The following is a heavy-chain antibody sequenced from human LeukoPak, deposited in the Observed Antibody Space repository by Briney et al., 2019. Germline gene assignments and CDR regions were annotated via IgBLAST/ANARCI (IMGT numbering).Heavy chain of an antibody. V-gene: IGHV3-11*06. Sequence: KPGGSLRLSCAASGFTLSDYYMSWIRRAPGKGLEWVSYISSSSSYTNYADSVKGRFTISRDNAKSSLYLQMNSLRAEDTAVYYCARDRARTWYFDLWGRGTLVTVSS. CDR3: ARDRARTWYFDL. D-gene: IGHD1-26*01. CDR1: GFTLSDYY. CDR2: ISSSSSYT. J-gene: IGHJ2*01.